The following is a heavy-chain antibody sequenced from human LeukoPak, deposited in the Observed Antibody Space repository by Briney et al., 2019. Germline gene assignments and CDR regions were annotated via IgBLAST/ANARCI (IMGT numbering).Heavy chain of an antibody. J-gene: IGHJ4*02. Sequence: ASVKVSCKASGYTFTSYYMHWVRQAPGQGLEWMGIINPSGGSTSYAQKFQGRVTMTRDMSTSTVYMELSSLRSEDTAVYYRARVPDCSSTSCYTFGYWGQGTLVTVSS. V-gene: IGHV1-46*01. CDR2: INPSGGST. CDR1: GYTFTSYY. CDR3: ARVPDCSSTSCYTFGY. D-gene: IGHD2-2*02.